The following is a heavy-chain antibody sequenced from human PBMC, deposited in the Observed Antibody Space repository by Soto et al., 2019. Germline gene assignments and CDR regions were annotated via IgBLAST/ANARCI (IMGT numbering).Heavy chain of an antibody. V-gene: IGHV4-59*01. CDR1: GDSISSYY. CDR2: LYYGRSA. D-gene: IGHD3-22*01. Sequence: QVQLQESGPGLVKPSETLSLTCAVSGDSISSYYCMWIRQPPGKGLESIGYLYYGRSANYNPSLTSRVTLSVDTSTNQCALTMSSMTAADTAVYYCALRSMAVVPEYWGQGTLVTVSS. CDR3: ALRSMAVVPEY. J-gene: IGHJ4*02.